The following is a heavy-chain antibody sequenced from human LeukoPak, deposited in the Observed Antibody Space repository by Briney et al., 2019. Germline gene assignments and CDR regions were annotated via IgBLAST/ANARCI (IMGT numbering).Heavy chain of an antibody. CDR2: ISWDGGST. CDR1: GFTFDDYT. CDR3: AKDRRPASSSWYHFDY. J-gene: IGHJ4*02. D-gene: IGHD6-13*01. Sequence: PGGSLRLSCAASGFTFDDYTMHWVRQAPGKGLEWVSLISWDGGSTYYADSVKGRFTISRDNSKNSLYPQMNSLRTEDTALYYCAKDRRPASSSWYHFDYWGQGTLVTVSS. V-gene: IGHV3-43*01.